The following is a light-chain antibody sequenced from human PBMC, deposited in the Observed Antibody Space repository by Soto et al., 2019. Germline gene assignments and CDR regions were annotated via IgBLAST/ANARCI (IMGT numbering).Light chain of an antibody. V-gene: IGLV2-14*01. CDR3: SSYTSSSTPVV. J-gene: IGLJ2*01. CDR2: DVG. CDR1: SSDVGGYNY. Sequence: QSALTQPASVSGSPGQSITISCTGTSSDVGGYNYVSWYQQHPGKAPKLMIYDVGNRPSGVSNRFSGSKSGNTASLTISGLQAEVEADYYCSSYTSSSTPVVFGGVTKLTVL.